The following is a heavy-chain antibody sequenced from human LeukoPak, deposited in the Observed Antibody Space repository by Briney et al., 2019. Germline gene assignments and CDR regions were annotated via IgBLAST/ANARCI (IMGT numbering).Heavy chain of an antibody. CDR3: AKSGTCWPWGFDP. Sequence: AGSLRLSCAASGFTFSSYAMSWVRQASGKGLEWVSAISGSGGSTYYADSVKGRFTISRDNSKNTLYLQMNSLRAEDTAVYYCAKSGTCWPWGFDPWGQGTLVTVSS. CDR2: ISGSGGST. CDR1: GFTFSSYA. V-gene: IGHV3-23*01. J-gene: IGHJ5*02. D-gene: IGHD1-1*01.